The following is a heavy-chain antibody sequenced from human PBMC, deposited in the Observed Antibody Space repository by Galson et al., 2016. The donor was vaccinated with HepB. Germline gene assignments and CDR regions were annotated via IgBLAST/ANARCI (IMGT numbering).Heavy chain of an antibody. D-gene: IGHD3-16*02. CDR2: ISAASGNT. J-gene: IGHJ6*02. V-gene: IGHV1-3*01. CDR3: ARDLIGNMDV. CDR1: GYTFSTYD. Sequence: SVKVSCKASGYTFSTYDMHWVRQPPGQRLEWMGYISAASGNTKYSQSFQGRVTLTRDTSATTHYMELTRLTSEDTAVYYCARDLIGNMDVWGQGTTVAVSS.